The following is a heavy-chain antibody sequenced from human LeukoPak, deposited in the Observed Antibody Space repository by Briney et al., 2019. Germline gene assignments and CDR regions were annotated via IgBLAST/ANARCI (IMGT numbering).Heavy chain of an antibody. J-gene: IGHJ4*02. Sequence: GGSLRLSCAASGFTFVSYSFNWVRQAPGKGLEWVSSINTVGSYIYYADSVKGRFTISRDNAENSVHLQMNSLRVEDTAVYYCARLRRNSDSGGYYYYDYWGQGTLVTVSS. D-gene: IGHD3-22*01. V-gene: IGHV3-21*01. CDR2: INTVGSYI. CDR3: ARLRRNSDSGGYYYYDY. CDR1: GFTFVSYS.